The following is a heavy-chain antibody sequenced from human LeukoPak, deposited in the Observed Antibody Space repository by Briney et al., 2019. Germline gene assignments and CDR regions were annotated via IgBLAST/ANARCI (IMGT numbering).Heavy chain of an antibody. J-gene: IGHJ4*02. CDR3: ARAPEYGDPHYFDY. CDR2: TYYRSKWYN. D-gene: IGHD4-17*01. Sequence: SQTLSLTCAISGDSVSSNSAAWNWIRQSPSRGLEWLGRTYYRSKWYNDYAVSVKSRITINPDTSKNQFSLKLSSVTAADTAVYYCARAPEYGDPHYFDYWGQGTLVTVSS. V-gene: IGHV6-1*01. CDR1: GDSVSSNSAA.